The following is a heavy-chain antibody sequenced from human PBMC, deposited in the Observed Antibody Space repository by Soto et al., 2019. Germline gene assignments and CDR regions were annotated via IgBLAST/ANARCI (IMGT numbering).Heavy chain of an antibody. CDR2: IRSKANSYAT. Sequence: EVQLVESGGGLVQPGGSLKLSCAASGFTFSGSAMHWVRQASGKGLEWVGRIRSKANSYATAYAASVKGRFTISRDDSKNTAYLEMNSLKTEDTAVYYCTGPYSSSSMYGMDVWGQGTTVTVSS. J-gene: IGHJ6*02. CDR1: GFTFSGSA. V-gene: IGHV3-73*02. D-gene: IGHD6-6*01. CDR3: TGPYSSSSMYGMDV.